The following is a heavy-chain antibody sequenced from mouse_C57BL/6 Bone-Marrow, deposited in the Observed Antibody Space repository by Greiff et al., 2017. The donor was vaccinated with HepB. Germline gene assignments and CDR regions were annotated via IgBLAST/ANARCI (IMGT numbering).Heavy chain of an antibody. V-gene: IGHV1-18*01. CDR1: GYTFTDYN. CDR2: INPNNGGT. Sequence: VQLQQSGPELVKPGASVKIPCKASGYTFTDYNMDWVKQSHGKSLEWIGDINPNNGGTIYNQKFKGKATLTVDKSSSTAYMELRSLTSEDTAVYYCASRKGDYDGFAYWGQGTLVTVSA. CDR3: ASRKGDYDGFAY. J-gene: IGHJ3*01. D-gene: IGHD2-4*01.